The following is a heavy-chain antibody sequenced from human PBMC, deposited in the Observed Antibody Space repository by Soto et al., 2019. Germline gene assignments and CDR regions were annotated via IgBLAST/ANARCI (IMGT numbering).Heavy chain of an antibody. CDR2: SRNKAKSYTT. CDR3: SRMEGG. D-gene: IGHD1-26*01. V-gene: IGHV3-72*01. Sequence: EEQLVESGGGLVQPGGSLTLSCAVSGFTFSDHYMEWVRQAPGKGLEWVARSRNKAKSYTTDYAASVKGRFTVSRDLSMNSLYLQINNLKTEETAVYYCSRMEGGWGQGTLVTVSS. J-gene: IGHJ4*02. CDR1: GFTFSDHY.